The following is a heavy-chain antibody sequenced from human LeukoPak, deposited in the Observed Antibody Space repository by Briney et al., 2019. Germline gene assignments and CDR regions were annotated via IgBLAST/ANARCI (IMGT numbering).Heavy chain of an antibody. CDR2: ISGSGGST. J-gene: IGHJ4*02. Sequence: AGGSLRLSCAASGFTFSSYAMSWVRQAPGKGLEWVSAISGSGGSTYYADSVKGRFTISRDNSKNTLYLQMNSLRAEDTAVYYCAGYYDFWSGYLGPHTVGHDYWGQGTLVTVSS. D-gene: IGHD3-3*01. V-gene: IGHV3-23*01. CDR3: AGYYDFWSGYLGPHTVGHDY. CDR1: GFTFSSYA.